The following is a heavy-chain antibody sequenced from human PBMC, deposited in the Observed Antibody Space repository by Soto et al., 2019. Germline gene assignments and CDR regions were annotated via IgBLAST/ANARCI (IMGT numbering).Heavy chain of an antibody. CDR2: INPDDSET. Sequence: GESLKISCKGSGYSFTSYWIGWVRQMPGKGLEWMGIINPDDSETRYSPSFLGQVTISADKSISTAYLQWSSLEASDTAMYYCARQEPPRYCSSPTCFAPFDYWGQGALVTVSS. CDR1: GYSFTSYW. J-gene: IGHJ4*02. D-gene: IGHD2-15*01. CDR3: ARQEPPRYCSSPTCFAPFDY. V-gene: IGHV5-51*01.